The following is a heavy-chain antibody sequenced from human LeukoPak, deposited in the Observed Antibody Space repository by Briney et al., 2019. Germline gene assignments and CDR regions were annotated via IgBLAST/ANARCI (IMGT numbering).Heavy chain of an antibody. D-gene: IGHD6-19*01. CDR1: GATFSSYA. J-gene: IGHJ4*02. V-gene: IGHV1-69*05. CDR3: ASSSSGSGLGKRVRFTTFDY. CDR2: IIPIFGTA. Sequence: SVKLSCKASGATFSSYAISWVRQAPGQGLGWMGRIIPIFGTAIYAQKFQGRVTITTDESTSTAYMELSSVRSEDTAVYYCASSSSGSGLGKRVRFTTFDYWGQGTLVTVSS.